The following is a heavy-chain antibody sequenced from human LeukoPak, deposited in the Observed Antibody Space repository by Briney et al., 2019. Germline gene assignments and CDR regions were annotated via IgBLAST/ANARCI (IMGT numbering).Heavy chain of an antibody. V-gene: IGHV1-8*01. Sequence: ASVKVSCKASGYTFTSYDINWVRQATGQGLEWMGWMNPNSGNTGYAQKFQGRVTMTRNTSISTAYMELSSLRSEDTAVYYCARGSSSYSSGWYSFFDYWGQGTLVTVSS. J-gene: IGHJ4*02. CDR1: GYTFTSYD. D-gene: IGHD6-19*01. CDR3: ARGSSSYSSGWYSFFDY. CDR2: MNPNSGNT.